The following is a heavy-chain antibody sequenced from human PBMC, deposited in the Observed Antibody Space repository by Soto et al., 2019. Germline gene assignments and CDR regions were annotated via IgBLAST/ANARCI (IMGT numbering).Heavy chain of an antibody. V-gene: IGHV4-31*03. D-gene: IGHD6-19*01. J-gene: IGHJ5*02. Sequence: SETLSLTCTVSGRSVSSGGYYWTWIRQHPGRGLEWIGYIYHIGSPYYNPSLESRVTISLDTSKNQFSLNLTSVTAADTAIYYCVRDRALDSSGHWFDTWGQGTLVTVSS. CDR3: VRDRALDSSGHWFDT. CDR2: IYHIGSP. CDR1: GRSVSSGGYY.